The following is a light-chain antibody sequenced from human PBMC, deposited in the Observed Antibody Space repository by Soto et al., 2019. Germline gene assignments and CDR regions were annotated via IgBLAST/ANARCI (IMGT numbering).Light chain of an antibody. CDR1: ISDLGGYNY. Sequence: QSALTQPPSASGSPGQSVTISCTGTISDLGGYNYVSWYQQHPGKAPKLVIYEVSKRPSGVPDRFSGSKSGNTASLTVSGLQTEDEADYYCSSNAGSNDLRVFGGGTKVTVL. V-gene: IGLV2-8*01. J-gene: IGLJ3*02. CDR2: EVS. CDR3: SSNAGSNDLRV.